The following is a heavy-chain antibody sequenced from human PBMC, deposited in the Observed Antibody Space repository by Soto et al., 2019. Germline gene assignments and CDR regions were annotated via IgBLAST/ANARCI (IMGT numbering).Heavy chain of an antibody. CDR2: IYYSENT. CDR1: GGSISSKSYS. J-gene: IGHJ6*02. D-gene: IGHD2-15*01. V-gene: IGHV4-39*01. CDR3: AKLAGYCSGNSCHGDYAMDV. Sequence: SETLSLTCSVSGGSISSKSYSWGWIRQPPGKGLEWIGTIYYSENTYYNPSLESRVTISVDTSKNQFSLKLSSVTAADTAVYYCAKLAGYCSGNSCHGDYAMDVWGQGTTVTVSS.